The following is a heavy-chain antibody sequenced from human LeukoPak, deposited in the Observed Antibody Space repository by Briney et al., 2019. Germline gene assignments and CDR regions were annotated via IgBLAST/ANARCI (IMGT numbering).Heavy chain of an antibody. Sequence: GGSLRLSCAASGFPFSSYAMSWVRQAPGKGLEWVSAISGSGDSTYYADSVKGRFTVSRDNSKQTLYLQMNSLRAEDTAVYYCAKNLGYSSGWYTDCWGQGTLVTVSS. D-gene: IGHD6-19*01. CDR1: GFPFSSYA. J-gene: IGHJ4*02. V-gene: IGHV3-23*01. CDR2: ISGSGDST. CDR3: AKNLGYSSGWYTDC.